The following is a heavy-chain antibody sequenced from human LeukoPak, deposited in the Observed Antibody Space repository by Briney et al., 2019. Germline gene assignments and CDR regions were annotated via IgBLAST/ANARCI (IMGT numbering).Heavy chain of an antibody. Sequence: ASVKVSCKASGYTFTSYGISWVRQAPGQGLEWMGWISAYNGNTNYAQKLQGRVTTTTDTSTSTAYMELRSLRSDDTAVYYCARERDYGDYPNWFDPWGQGTLVTVSS. D-gene: IGHD4-17*01. CDR2: ISAYNGNT. J-gene: IGHJ5*02. CDR3: ARERDYGDYPNWFDP. CDR1: GYTFTSYG. V-gene: IGHV1-18*01.